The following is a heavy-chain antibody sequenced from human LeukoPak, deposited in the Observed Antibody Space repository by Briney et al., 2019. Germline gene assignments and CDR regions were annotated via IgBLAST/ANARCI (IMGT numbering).Heavy chain of an antibody. CDR2: IYHSGST. Sequence: SETLSLTCAVSGGSISSSNWWSWVLQPPGKGLEWIGEIYHSGSTNYNPSLKSRVTISVDTSKNQFSLKLSSVTAADTAVYYCASSGISYDSSGYRDAFDIWGQGTMVTVSS. D-gene: IGHD3-22*01. J-gene: IGHJ3*02. CDR1: GGSISSSNW. CDR3: ASSGISYDSSGYRDAFDI. V-gene: IGHV4-4*02.